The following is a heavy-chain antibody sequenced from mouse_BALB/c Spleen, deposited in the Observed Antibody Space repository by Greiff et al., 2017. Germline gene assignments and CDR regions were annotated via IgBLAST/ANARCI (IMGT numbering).Heavy chain of an antibody. CDR1: GFNIKDTY. D-gene: IGHD2-2*01. CDR3: ARGGWLREDYYAMDY. J-gene: IGHJ4*01. CDR2: IDPANGNT. V-gene: IGHV14-3*02. Sequence: VQLQQSGAELVKPGASVKLSCTASGFNIKDTYMNWVKQRPEQGLEWIGRIDPANGNTKYDPKFQGKATITADTSSNTAYLQLSSLTSEDTAVYYCARGGWLREDYYAMDYWGQGTSVTVSS.